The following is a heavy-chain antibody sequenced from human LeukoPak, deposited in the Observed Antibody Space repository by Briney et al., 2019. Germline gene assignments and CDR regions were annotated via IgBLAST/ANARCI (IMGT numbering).Heavy chain of an antibody. V-gene: IGHV3-66*01. CDR2: IYSGGST. J-gene: IGHJ6*02. D-gene: IGHD5-24*01. Sequence: GGSLRLSCAASGFTVSSNYMIWVRQAPGKGLEWVSLIYSGGSTYYVDSVKGRFTISRDNSKNTLYPQMNSLRAEDTAVYYCASRDKGYYYGMDVWGQGTTVTVSS. CDR1: GFTVSSNY. CDR3: ASRDKGYYYGMDV.